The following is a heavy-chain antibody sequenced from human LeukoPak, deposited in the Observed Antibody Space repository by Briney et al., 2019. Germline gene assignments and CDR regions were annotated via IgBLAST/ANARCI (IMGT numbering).Heavy chain of an antibody. CDR3: ARRYSSGWGYFDY. CDR2: IYHSGST. V-gene: IGHV4-38-2*02. CDR1: GYSISSGYY. D-gene: IGHD6-19*01. Sequence: SETLSLTCTVSGYSISSGYYWGWIRQPPGKGLEWIGSIYHSGSTYYNPSLKSRVTISVDTSKNQFSLKLSSVTAADTAVYYCARRYSSGWGYFDYWGQGTLVTVSS. J-gene: IGHJ4*02.